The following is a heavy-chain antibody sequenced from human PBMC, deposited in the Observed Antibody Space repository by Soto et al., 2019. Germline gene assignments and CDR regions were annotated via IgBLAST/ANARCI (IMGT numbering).Heavy chain of an antibody. CDR1: GYTFTGYY. V-gene: IGHV1-2*02. Sequence: ASVKVSCKASGYTFTGYYMHWVRQAPGQGLEWMGWINPNSGGTNYAQKFQGRVTMTRDTSISTAYMELSRLRSDDTAVYYCARGTARDPAYYYGMDVWGQGTTVTVSS. D-gene: IGHD5-18*01. CDR3: ARGTARDPAYYYGMDV. CDR2: INPNSGGT. J-gene: IGHJ6*02.